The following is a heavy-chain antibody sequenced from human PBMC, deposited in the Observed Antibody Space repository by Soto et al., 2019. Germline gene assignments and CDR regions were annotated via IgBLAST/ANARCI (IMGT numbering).Heavy chain of an antibody. V-gene: IGHV3-72*01. CDR1: GFTFSEHY. D-gene: IGHD2-15*01. CDR2: TRNKANSYTT. J-gene: IGHJ6*02. Sequence: GGSLRLSCAASGFTFSEHYMDWVRQAPGKGLEWVGRTRNKANSYTTEYAASVKGRFTIPRDDSKNSLYLQMNSLKTEDTAVYYCARDGYCSGGSCYSDSPYYYYGMDVWGQGTTVTVSS. CDR3: ARDGYCSGGSCYSDSPYYYYGMDV.